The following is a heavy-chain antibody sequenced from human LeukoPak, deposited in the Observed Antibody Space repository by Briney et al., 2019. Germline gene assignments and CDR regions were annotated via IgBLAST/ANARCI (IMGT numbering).Heavy chain of an antibody. CDR1: GFTFSTYW. Sequence: GGSLRLSCAASGFTFSTYWMHWVRQGPGKGLEWVSRITSDASSRSHADSVEGRFAISRGNAKSTLYLQMNSLRVDDTAVYYCARGGSTVLESWGQGSQVAVSS. J-gene: IGHJ5*02. CDR2: ITSDASSR. V-gene: IGHV3-74*01. D-gene: IGHD4-17*01. CDR3: ARGGSTVLES.